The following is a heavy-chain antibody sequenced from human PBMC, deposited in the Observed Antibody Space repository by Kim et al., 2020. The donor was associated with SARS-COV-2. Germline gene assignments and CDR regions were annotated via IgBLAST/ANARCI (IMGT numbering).Heavy chain of an antibody. CDR2: ITSDGSST. J-gene: IGHJ6*02. V-gene: IGHV3-74*01. Sequence: GGSLRLSCAASGFTFSSYWMHWVRQAPGKGLVWVSRITSDGSSTSYADSVKGRFTISRDNAKNTLYLQMNSLRAEDTAVYYCARDTDYLWFGELLGNYYYGIDVWGQGTTVTVSS. D-gene: IGHD3-10*01. CDR3: ARDTDYLWFGELLGNYYYGIDV. CDR1: GFTFSSYW.